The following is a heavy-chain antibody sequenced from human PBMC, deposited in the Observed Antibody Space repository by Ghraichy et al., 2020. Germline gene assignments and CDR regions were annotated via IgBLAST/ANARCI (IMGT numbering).Heavy chain of an antibody. CDR3: ARLNPYDYVWGSYRYNAFHI. CDR2: IYPGDSDT. Sequence: GESLNISCKGSGYSFTSYWIGWVRQMPGKGLEWMGIIYPGDSDTRYSPSFQGQVTMSADKSISTAYLQWSSLKASDTAMYYCARLNPYDYVWGSYRYNAFHIWGQGTMVTVSS. J-gene: IGHJ3*02. V-gene: IGHV5-51*01. D-gene: IGHD3-16*02. CDR1: GYSFTSYW.